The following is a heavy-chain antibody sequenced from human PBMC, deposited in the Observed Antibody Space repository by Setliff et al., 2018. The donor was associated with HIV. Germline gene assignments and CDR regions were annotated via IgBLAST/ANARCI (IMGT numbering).Heavy chain of an antibody. V-gene: IGHV3-23*01. CDR2: ISGSGDST. CDR1: GFTFSSYA. D-gene: IGHD4-17*01. J-gene: IGHJ4*02. CDR3: ARSHDYGDDRRLDY. Sequence: GGSLRLSCAASGFTFSSYAMSWVRQAPGKGLEWVSAISGSGDSTYYADSVKGRFTISRDNSKNTLYLQMNSLRADDTAVYYCARSHDYGDDRRLDYWGQGTLVTV.